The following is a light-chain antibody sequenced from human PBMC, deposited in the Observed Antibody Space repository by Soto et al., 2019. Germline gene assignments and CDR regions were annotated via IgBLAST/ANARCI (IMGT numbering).Light chain of an antibody. J-gene: IGKJ1*01. CDR3: QQYGSSPRT. V-gene: IGKV3-20*01. CDR2: GAS. CDR1: QSVSSN. Sequence: EIVMTQSPASLSLSPGERATLSCRASQSVSSNLAWYQQKPGQAPRLHIYGASTRATGIPDRFTGSGSGTDFTLTISRLEPEDFAVYYCQQYGSSPRTFGQGTKVDIK.